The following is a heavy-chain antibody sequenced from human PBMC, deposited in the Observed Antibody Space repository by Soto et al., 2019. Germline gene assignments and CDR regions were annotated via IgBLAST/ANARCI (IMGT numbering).Heavy chain of an antibody. V-gene: IGHV3-33*01. D-gene: IGHD4-17*01. CDR2: IWYDGSNK. CDR1: GFTFSSYG. Sequence: QVQLVESGGGVVQPGRSLRLSCAASGFTFSSYGMHWVRQAPGKGLEWVAVIWYDGSNKYYADSVKGRFTISRDNSKNTLYLQMNSLRAEDTAVYYCARAVVDYGGNPLDYWGQGTLVTVSS. J-gene: IGHJ4*02. CDR3: ARAVVDYGGNPLDY.